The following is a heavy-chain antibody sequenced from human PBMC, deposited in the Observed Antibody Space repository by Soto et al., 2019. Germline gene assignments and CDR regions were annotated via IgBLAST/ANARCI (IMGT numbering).Heavy chain of an antibody. CDR3: TKDFTIFGVVNPFDS. J-gene: IGHJ4*02. CDR1: GCTFRSYG. D-gene: IGHD3-3*01. V-gene: IGHV3-30*18. CDR2: ISYDRTIK. Sequence: PVGSLRLSCSASGCTFRSYGMRWVRQGPGKWLEWVAFISYDRTIKYYADSVKGRFTISRDNSENTLFLQMNSLTAEDTAVYYCTKDFTIFGVVNPFDSWGQGTLVTVSS.